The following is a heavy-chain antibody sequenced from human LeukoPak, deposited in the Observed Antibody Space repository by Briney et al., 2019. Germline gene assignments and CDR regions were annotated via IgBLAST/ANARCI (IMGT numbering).Heavy chain of an antibody. CDR3: ATRTAGAAGHYYYYYYGMDV. D-gene: IGHD6-13*01. V-gene: IGHV1-24*01. CDR2: FDPEDGET. J-gene: IGHJ6*02. CDR1: GYTLTELS. Sequence: ASVTVSCKVSGYTLTELSMHWVRQAPGKGLEWMGGFDPEDGETIYAQKFQGRVTMTEDTSTDTAYMELSSLRSEDTAVYYCATRTAGAAGHYYYYYYGMDVWGQGTTVTVSS.